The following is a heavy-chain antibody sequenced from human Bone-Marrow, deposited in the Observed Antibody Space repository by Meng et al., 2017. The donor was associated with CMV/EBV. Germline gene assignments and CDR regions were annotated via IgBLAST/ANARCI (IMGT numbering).Heavy chain of an antibody. V-gene: IGHV4-31*03. D-gene: IGHD4-11*01. CDR1: GGSISSGGYY. CDR3: AREGYSKYASQRHYGMDV. Sequence: LRLSCTVSGGSISSGGYYWSWIRQHPGKGLEWIGYIYYSGSTYYNPSLKSRVTISVDTSKNQFSLKLSSVTAADTAVYYCAREGYSKYASQRHYGMDVWDQGITVTVSS. CDR2: IYYSGST. J-gene: IGHJ6*02.